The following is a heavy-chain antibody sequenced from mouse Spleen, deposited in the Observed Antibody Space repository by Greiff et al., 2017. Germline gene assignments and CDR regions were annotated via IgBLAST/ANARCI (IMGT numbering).Heavy chain of an antibody. V-gene: IGHV1-53*01. J-gene: IGHJ4*01. D-gene: IGHD2-12*01. CDR3: ARRSYHSYGGDAMDY. CDR2: INPSNGGT. Sequence: QVHVKQPGTELVKPGASVKLSCKASGYTFTSYWMHWVKQRPGQGLEWIGNINPSNGGTNYNEKFKSKATLTVDKSSSTAYMQLSSLTSEDSAVYYCARRSYHSYGGDAMDYWGQGTSVTVSS. CDR1: GYTFTSYW.